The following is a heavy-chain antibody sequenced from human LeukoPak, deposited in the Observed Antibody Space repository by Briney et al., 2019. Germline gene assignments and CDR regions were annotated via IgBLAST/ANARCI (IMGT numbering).Heavy chain of an antibody. J-gene: IGHJ4*02. CDR2: ISGSGGST. V-gene: IGHV3-23*01. CDR1: GFTFSSYA. CDR3: AKSPELRRLAHDY. Sequence: PGGSLRLSYAASGFTFSSYAMSWVRQAPGKGLEWVSAISGSGGSTYYADSVKGRFTISRDNSKNTLYLQMNSLRAEDTAVYYCAKSPELRRLAHDYWGQGTLVTVFS. D-gene: IGHD1-26*01.